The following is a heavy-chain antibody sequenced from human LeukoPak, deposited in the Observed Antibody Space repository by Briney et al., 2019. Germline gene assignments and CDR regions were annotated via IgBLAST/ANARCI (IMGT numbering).Heavy chain of an antibody. CDR1: GFTFSSYA. J-gene: IGHJ4*02. V-gene: IGHV3-23*01. D-gene: IGHD6-13*01. CDR2: ISGSGGST. Sequence: GGSLRLSCAASGFTFSSYAMSWVRQAPGKGLEWVSAISGSGGSTYYADSVKGRFTISRDNAKNTLYLQMSSLRAEDTAVYYCARVGYSSSFDYRGQGTLVTVSS. CDR3: ARVGYSSSFDY.